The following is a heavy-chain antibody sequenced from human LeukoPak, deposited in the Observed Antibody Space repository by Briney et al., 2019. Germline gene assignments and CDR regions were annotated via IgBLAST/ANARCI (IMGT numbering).Heavy chain of an antibody. CDR1: GFTFSSYS. Sequence: GGSLRLSCAASGFTFSSYSMNWVRQAPGKGLEWVSYISSSSSTIYYADSVKGRFTISRDNAKNSLYLQMNSLRAEDTAVYYCARGSRRGYSGYDEFDYWGQGTLVTVSS. CDR2: ISSSSSTI. D-gene: IGHD5-12*01. CDR3: ARGSRRGYSGYDEFDY. J-gene: IGHJ4*02. V-gene: IGHV3-48*01.